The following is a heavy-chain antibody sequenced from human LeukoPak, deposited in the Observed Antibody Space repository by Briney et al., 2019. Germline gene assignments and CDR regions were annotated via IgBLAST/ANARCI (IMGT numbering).Heavy chain of an antibody. CDR3: AKVVIIGDRVPFDS. J-gene: IGHJ4*02. V-gene: IGHV4-59*01. D-gene: IGHD4-17*01. CDR1: GGSISSYY. CDR2: IYYSGST. Sequence: SETLSLTCTVSGGSISSYYWSWIRQPPGKGLEWIGYIYYSGSTNYNPSLKSRVTISVDTSKNQFSLKLSSVTAADTAVYYCAKVVIIGDRVPFDSWGQGTLVTVSS.